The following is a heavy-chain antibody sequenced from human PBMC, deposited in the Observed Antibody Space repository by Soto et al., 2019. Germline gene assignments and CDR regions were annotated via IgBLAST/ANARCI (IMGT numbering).Heavy chain of an antibody. CDR3: ARLLGWLQAAFDY. CDR2: ISAYNGNT. D-gene: IGHD5-12*01. J-gene: IGHJ4*02. V-gene: IGHV1-18*01. CDR1: GYTFTSYG. Sequence: GXSVKVSFNASGYTFTSYGISLVRHTPGQGLEWMGWISAYNGNTNYAQKLQGRVTMTTDTSTSTAYMELRSLRSDDTAVYYCARLLGWLQAAFDYWGQGTLVTVSS.